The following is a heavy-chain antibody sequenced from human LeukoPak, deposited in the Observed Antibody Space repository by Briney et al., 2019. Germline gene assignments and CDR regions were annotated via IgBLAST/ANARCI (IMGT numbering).Heavy chain of an antibody. Sequence: GGSLRLSCAASGFTFSSYSMNWVRQAPGKGLEWVSSISSSSSYIYYADSVKGRFTISRDNAKNSLYLQMNSLRAEDTAVYYCARVMKTGYSSGWEPFDYWGQGTLVTVSS. CDR3: ARVMKTGYSSGWEPFDY. V-gene: IGHV3-21*01. CDR2: ISSSSSYI. D-gene: IGHD6-19*01. CDR1: GFTFSSYS. J-gene: IGHJ4*02.